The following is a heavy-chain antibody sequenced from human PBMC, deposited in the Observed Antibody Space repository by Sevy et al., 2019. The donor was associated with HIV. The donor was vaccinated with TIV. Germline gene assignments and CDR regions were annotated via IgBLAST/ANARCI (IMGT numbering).Heavy chain of an antibody. CDR3: ARPEGLQLNYAMDV. D-gene: IGHD3-3*01. CDR1: GGSISSSSYY. J-gene: IGHJ6*02. Sequence: SKTLSLTCTVSGGSISSSSYYWNWIRQPPGKGLERIGSIYYTGSTYYKPSLKSRVTISKDTSKNQFSLKLTSVTAADTAVYYCARPEGLQLNYAMDVWGQGTTVTVSS. V-gene: IGHV4-39*01. CDR2: IYYTGST.